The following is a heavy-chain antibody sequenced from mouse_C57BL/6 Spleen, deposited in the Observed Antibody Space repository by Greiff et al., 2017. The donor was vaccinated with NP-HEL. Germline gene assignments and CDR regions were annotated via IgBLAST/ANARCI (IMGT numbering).Heavy chain of an antibody. D-gene: IGHD2-1*01. CDR2: ISDGGSYT. V-gene: IGHV5-4*01. CDR3: ARDEDGNPWFAC. J-gene: IGHJ3*01. Sequence: EVKLMESGGGLVKPGGSLKLSCAASGFTFSSYAMSWVRQTPEKRLEWVATISDGGSYTYYPDNVKGRFTISRDNAKNNLYLQMSHLKSEDTAMYYCARDEDGNPWFACWGQGTLVTVSA. CDR1: GFTFSSYA.